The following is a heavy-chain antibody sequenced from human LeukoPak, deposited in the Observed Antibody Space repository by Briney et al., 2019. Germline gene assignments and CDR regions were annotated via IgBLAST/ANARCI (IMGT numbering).Heavy chain of an antibody. CDR2: ISSSGSTI. CDR3: ARIMTNHYCYYGMDV. V-gene: IGHV3-11*01. Sequence: GGSLRLSCAASGFTFSDYYMSWIRQAPGKGLEWVSYISSSGSTIYYADSVKGRFTISRDNAKNSLYLQMNSLRAEDTAVYYCARIMTNHYCYYGMDVWGQGTTVTVSS. J-gene: IGHJ6*02. D-gene: IGHD4-11*01. CDR1: GFTFSDYY.